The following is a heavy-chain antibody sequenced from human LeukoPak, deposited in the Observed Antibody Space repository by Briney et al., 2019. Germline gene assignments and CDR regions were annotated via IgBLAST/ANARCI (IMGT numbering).Heavy chain of an antibody. CDR2: ISWDGGST. D-gene: IGHD4-17*01. J-gene: IGHJ4*02. CDR1: GFTFSSYA. CDR3: AKETTVTKGSNYFDY. Sequence: GGSLRLSCAASGFTFSSYAMHWVRQAPGKGLEWVSLISWDGGSTYYADSVKGRFTISRDNSKNSLYLQMNSLRTEDTALYYCAKETTVTKGSNYFDYWGQGTLVTVSS. V-gene: IGHV3-43*01.